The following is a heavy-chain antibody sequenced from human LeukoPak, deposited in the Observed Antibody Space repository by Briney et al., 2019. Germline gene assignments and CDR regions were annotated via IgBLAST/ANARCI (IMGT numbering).Heavy chain of an antibody. CDR3: ARRVGITGTTDF. J-gene: IGHJ4*02. CDR1: AYSISSGYY. CDR2: ISHSGST. V-gene: IGHV4-38-2*02. Sequence: SETLSLTCTVSAYSISSGYYWGWIRQPPGKGLEWIGSISHSGSTYYNPSLKSRVTISVDTSKNQFSLKLSSVTAADTAVYYCARRVGITGTTDFWGQGTLVTVSS. D-gene: IGHD1-20*01.